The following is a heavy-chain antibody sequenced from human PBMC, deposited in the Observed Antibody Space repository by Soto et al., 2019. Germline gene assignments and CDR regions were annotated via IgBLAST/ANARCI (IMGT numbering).Heavy chain of an antibody. CDR2: IWYDGSNK. Sequence: QVQLVESGGGVVQPGRSLRLSCAASGFTFSSYGMHWVRQAPGKGLEWVAVIWYDGSNKYYADSVKGRFTISRDNSKNPLYLQMNSLRAGDTGVDYCGRDPHWGSYYGGGGNWFDPWGQGTLVTVSS. D-gene: IGHD1-26*01. CDR1: GFTFSSYG. J-gene: IGHJ5*02. CDR3: GRDPHWGSYYGGGGNWFDP. V-gene: IGHV3-33*01.